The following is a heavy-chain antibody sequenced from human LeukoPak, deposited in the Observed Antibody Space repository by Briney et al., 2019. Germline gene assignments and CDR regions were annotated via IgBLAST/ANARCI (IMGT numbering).Heavy chain of an antibody. Sequence: SETLSLTCTVSGGSISSYYWSWIRQPPGKGLEWIGYIYYSGSTNYNPSLKSRVTISVGTSKNQFSLKLSSVTAADTAVYYCASYGSGSYSVDYWGQGTLVTVSS. CDR1: GGSISSYY. V-gene: IGHV4-59*01. D-gene: IGHD3-10*01. CDR3: ASYGSGSYSVDY. CDR2: IYYSGST. J-gene: IGHJ4*02.